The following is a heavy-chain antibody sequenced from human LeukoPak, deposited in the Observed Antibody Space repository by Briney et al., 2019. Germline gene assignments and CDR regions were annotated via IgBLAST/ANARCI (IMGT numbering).Heavy chain of an antibody. CDR2: ISGSGTST. Sequence: ETLSLTCAVYGGSFSGYYWSWIRQPPGKGLEWVSSISGSGTSTYYADSVKGRFTISRDNSKNTLYLQTNSLRAEDTAVYYCAKAPRNIYFDYWGQGTLVTVSS. V-gene: IGHV3-23*01. D-gene: IGHD2/OR15-2a*01. CDR3: AKAPRNIYFDY. J-gene: IGHJ4*02. CDR1: GGSFSGYY.